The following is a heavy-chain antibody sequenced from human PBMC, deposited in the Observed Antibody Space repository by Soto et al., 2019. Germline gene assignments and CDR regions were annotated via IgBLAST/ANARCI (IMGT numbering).Heavy chain of an antibody. CDR2: ISAHKGNT. Sequence: QVHLVQSGTEVEKPGASVMVSCKGSGYTFTTYGITWVRQAPGQGLEWMGWISAHKGNTNYAQKLQGRVTVTRDTSTSTAYMELRSRRSDDTAVFYCARGRYGDYWGQGALVTVSS. CDR1: GYTFTTYG. J-gene: IGHJ4*02. D-gene: IGHD1-1*01. V-gene: IGHV1-18*01. CDR3: ARGRYGDY.